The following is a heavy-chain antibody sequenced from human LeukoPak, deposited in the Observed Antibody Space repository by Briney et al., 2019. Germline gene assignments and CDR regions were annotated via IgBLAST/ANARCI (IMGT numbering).Heavy chain of an antibody. V-gene: IGHV3-21*01. CDR3: ARDRDSSGWIGYYFDY. D-gene: IGHD6-19*01. CDR1: GFTFSSYS. CDR2: ISSSSSYI. J-gene: IGHJ4*02. Sequence: GSLRLSCAASGFTFSSYSMNWVRQAPGKGLEWVSSISSSSSYIYYADSVKGRFTISRDNAKNSLYLQMNSLRAEDTAVYYCARDRDSSGWIGYYFDYWGQGTLVTVSS.